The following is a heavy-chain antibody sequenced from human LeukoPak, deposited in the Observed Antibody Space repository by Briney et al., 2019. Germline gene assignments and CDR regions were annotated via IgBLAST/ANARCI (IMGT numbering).Heavy chain of an antibody. Sequence: GGSLRLSCAASGFTFSSYGMHWVRQAPGKGLEWVAVIWYDGSNKYYADSVKGRFASSRDNSKNTLYLQMNSLKAEDTAVYYCAREGGQQLGSFDFWGQGTLVTVSS. D-gene: IGHD6-13*01. CDR3: AREGGQQLGSFDF. J-gene: IGHJ4*02. CDR1: GFTFSSYG. CDR2: IWYDGSNK. V-gene: IGHV3-33*01.